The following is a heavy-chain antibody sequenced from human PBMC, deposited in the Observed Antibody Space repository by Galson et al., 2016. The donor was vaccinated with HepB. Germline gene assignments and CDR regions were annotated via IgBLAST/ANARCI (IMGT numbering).Heavy chain of an antibody. Sequence: SLRLSCAASGFTFSSYAMHWVRQAPGKGLEWVALISYDGNNKYYADSVRGRFTISRDNSKNTLYLQMNSLRPEDTAVYYCARKWAYDRTIIDYWGRGTLVTVSS. J-gene: IGHJ4*02. CDR1: GFTFSSYA. V-gene: IGHV3-30-3*01. CDR2: ISYDGNNK. CDR3: ARKWAYDRTIIDY. D-gene: IGHD3-22*01.